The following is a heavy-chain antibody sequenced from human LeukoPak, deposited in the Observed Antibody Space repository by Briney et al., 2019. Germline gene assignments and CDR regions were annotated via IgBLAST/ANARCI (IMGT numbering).Heavy chain of an antibody. D-gene: IGHD5-24*01. CDR1: GGTFSSYA. CDR3: ARNKMATMNNFDY. V-gene: IGHV1-69*05. CDR2: IIPIFGTA. Sequence: GASVKVSCKASGGTFSSYAISWVRQAPGQGLEWMGGIIPIFGTANYAQKFQGRVTMTRDTSTSTVYMELSSLRSEDTAVYYCARNKMATMNNFDYWGQGTLVTVSS. J-gene: IGHJ4*02.